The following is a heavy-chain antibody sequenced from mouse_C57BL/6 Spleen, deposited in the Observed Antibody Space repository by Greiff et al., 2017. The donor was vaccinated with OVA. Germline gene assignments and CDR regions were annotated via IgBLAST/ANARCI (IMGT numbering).Heavy chain of an antibody. V-gene: IGHV1-74*01. J-gene: IGHJ3*01. CDR2: IHPSDSDT. D-gene: IGHD4-1*01. CDR1: GYTFTSYW. Sequence: QVQLQQPGAELVKPGASVKVSCKASGYTFTSYWMHWVKQRPGQGLEWIARIHPSDSDTNYNQKFKGKATLTVDKSSSTAYLQLSSLTSEDSAVYYCAIERELAWFAYWGQGTLVTVSA. CDR3: AIERELAWFAY.